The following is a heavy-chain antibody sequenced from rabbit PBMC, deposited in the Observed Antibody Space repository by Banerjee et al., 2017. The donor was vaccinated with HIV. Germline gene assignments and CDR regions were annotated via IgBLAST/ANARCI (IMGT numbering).Heavy chain of an antibody. J-gene: IGHJ4*01. V-gene: IGHV1S40*01. Sequence: QSLEESGGDLVKPGASLTLTCTASGFSFSKNYVMCWVRQAPGKGLEWIACIGTSSGNTYYASWAKGRFTISKTSSTTVNLQMTSLTAADSATYFCARDVVAGDGYALWGPGTLVTVS. D-gene: IGHD6-1*01. CDR2: IGTSSGNT. CDR3: ARDVVAGDGYAL. CDR1: GFSFSKNYV.